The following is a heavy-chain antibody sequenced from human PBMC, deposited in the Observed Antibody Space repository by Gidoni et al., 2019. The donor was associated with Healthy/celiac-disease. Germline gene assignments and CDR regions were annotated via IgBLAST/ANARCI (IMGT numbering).Heavy chain of an antibody. Sequence: EVQLLESGGGLVQPGGSLRLSCAASGFTFSSYAMSWVRQAPGKGLEWVSASSGSGGSTYYADSVKGRFTISRDNSKNTLYLQMNSLRAEDTAVYYCAKLPHGYYYYGMDVWGQGTTVTVSS. J-gene: IGHJ6*02. CDR1: GFTFSSYA. CDR3: AKLPHGYYYYGMDV. V-gene: IGHV3-23*01. CDR2: SSGSGGST.